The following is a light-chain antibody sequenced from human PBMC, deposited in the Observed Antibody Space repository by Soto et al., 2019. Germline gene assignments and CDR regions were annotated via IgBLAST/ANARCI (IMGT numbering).Light chain of an antibody. CDR1: QPISNY. CDR2: AAS. CDR3: QQSHAAPHT. V-gene: IGKV1-39*01. Sequence: IQMTQSPSSLSASVGYRVTITCRASQPISNYLNWYQQKAGEAPKLLIFAASSLQTGVPSKFSGSGYGTDFTLAINNLQPEDFATYYCQQSHAAPHTFGQGTRLEIK. J-gene: IGKJ5*01.